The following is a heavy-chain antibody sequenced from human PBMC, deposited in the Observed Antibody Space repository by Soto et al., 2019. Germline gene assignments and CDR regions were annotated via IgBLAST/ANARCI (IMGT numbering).Heavy chain of an antibody. CDR3: AICGYQLLYLYYYYGMDV. J-gene: IGHJ6*01. Sequence: QVQLVQSGAEVKKPGASVKVSCKASGYTFTSYGISWVRQAPGQGLEWMGWISAYNGNTNYAQKRQGRVTMTTDTSKSTAYMVLTSLRSDDTAVYYCAICGYQLLYLYYYYGMDVWGQGTTVTVFS. CDR2: ISAYNGNT. D-gene: IGHD2-2*02. CDR1: GYTFTSYG. V-gene: IGHV1-18*04.